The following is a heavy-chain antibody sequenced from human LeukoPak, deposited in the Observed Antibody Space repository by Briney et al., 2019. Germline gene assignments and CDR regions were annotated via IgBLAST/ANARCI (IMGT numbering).Heavy chain of an antibody. Sequence: SETLSLTCTVSGYSISSGYYWGWIRQPPGKGLEWIGSIYHSGSTYYNPSLKSRVTISVDTSKNQFSLKLSSVTAADTAVYYCARDLLMAPAGKGGDWFDPWGHATLVTVSS. CDR2: IYHSGST. CDR1: GYSISSGYY. CDR3: ARDLLMAPAGKGGDWFDP. D-gene: IGHD6-13*01. V-gene: IGHV4-38-2*02. J-gene: IGHJ5*02.